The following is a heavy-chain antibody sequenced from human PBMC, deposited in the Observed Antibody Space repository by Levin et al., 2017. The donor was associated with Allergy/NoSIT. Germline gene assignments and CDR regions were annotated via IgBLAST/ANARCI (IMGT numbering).Heavy chain of an antibody. CDR2: IYTSGST. CDR1: GGSISSGSYY. Sequence: SETLSLTCTVSGGSISSGSYYWSWIRQPAGKGLEWIGRIYTSGSTNYNPSLKSRVTISVDTSKNQFSLKLSSVTAADTAVYYCARGYYGSGSYIHFDYWGQGTLVTVSS. D-gene: IGHD3-10*01. V-gene: IGHV4-61*02. J-gene: IGHJ4*02. CDR3: ARGYYGSGSYIHFDY.